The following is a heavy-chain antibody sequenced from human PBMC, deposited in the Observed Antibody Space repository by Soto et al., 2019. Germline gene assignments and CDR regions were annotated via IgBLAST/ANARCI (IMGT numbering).Heavy chain of an antibody. CDR1: GGSISSGGYS. Sequence: QLRLQESGSGLVKPSQTLSLTCAVSGGSISSGGYSWSWIRQPPGKGLEWIGYIYHSGSTYYNPSLKSRVTISVDRSKNQFSLKLSSVTAADTAVYYCARARVGATIDYWGQGTLVTVSS. CDR2: IYHSGST. CDR3: ARARVGATIDY. V-gene: IGHV4-30-2*01. J-gene: IGHJ4*02. D-gene: IGHD1-26*01.